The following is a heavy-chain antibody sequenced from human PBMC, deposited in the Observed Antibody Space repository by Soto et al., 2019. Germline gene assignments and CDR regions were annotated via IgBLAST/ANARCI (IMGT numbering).Heavy chain of an antibody. V-gene: IGHV4-31*03. J-gene: IGHJ4*02. CDR2: IYDSGST. CDR3: ARGLMRSPIHFDF. CDR1: GDSISSGVYS. Sequence: SETLSLTCSVSGDSISSGVYSWNWIRQHPGKGLEWIGYIYDSGSTHSNPSLRSRLTISVDTSKNQFSLKVNSVTAADTAVYYCARGLMRSPIHFDFWGQGTLVTVSS. D-gene: IGHD3-16*01.